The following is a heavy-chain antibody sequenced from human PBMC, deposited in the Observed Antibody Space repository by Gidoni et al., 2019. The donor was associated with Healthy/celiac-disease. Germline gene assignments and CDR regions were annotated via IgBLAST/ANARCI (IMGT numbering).Heavy chain of an antibody. Sequence: QVQLVQSGAEVKKPGASVQVSCKASGYTFPSYAMHWVRQAPGQRLEWMGWINAGNGNTKYSQKFQGRVTITRDTSASTADMELSSLRSEDTAVYYCARDMVDYDGYYYYGMDGWGQGTTVTVSS. D-gene: IGHD4-17*01. CDR1: GYTFPSYA. J-gene: IGHJ6*02. CDR2: INAGNGNT. CDR3: ARDMVDYDGYYYYGMDG. V-gene: IGHV1-3*01.